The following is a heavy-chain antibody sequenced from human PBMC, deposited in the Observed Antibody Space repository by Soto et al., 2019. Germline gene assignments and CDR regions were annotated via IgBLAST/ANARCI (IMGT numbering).Heavy chain of an antibody. Sequence: GGSLRLSCAASGFTFSSYWMHWVRQAPGKGLVWVSRINSDGSSTSYADSVKGRFTISRDNAKNTLYLQMNSLRAEDTAAYYCARDGATVVADYYYYYGTDVWGQGTTVTVSS. D-gene: IGHD2-15*01. J-gene: IGHJ6*02. V-gene: IGHV3-74*01. CDR2: INSDGSST. CDR3: ARDGATVVADYYYYYGTDV. CDR1: GFTFSSYW.